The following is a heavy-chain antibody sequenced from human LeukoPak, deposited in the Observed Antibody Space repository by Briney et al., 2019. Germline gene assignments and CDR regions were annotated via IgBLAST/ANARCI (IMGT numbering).Heavy chain of an antibody. CDR3: ATGSITMVRGVIIMSPNYYYGMDV. D-gene: IGHD3-10*01. CDR2: FDPEDGET. V-gene: IGHV1-24*01. Sequence: GASVKVSCKVSGYTLTELSMRWVRQAPGKGLEWMGGFDPEDGETIYAQKFQGRVTMTEDTSTDTAYMELSSLRSEDTAVYYCATGSITMVRGVIIMSPNYYYGMDVWGQGTTVTVSS. CDR1: GYTLTELS. J-gene: IGHJ6*02.